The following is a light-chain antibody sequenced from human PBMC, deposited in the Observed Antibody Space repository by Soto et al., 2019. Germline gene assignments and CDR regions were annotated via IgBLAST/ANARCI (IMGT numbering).Light chain of an antibody. Sequence: DIQMTQSPSTLSASVGDRVTITCRASQSINSWLAWYQQKPGKAPKLLIYKASSLESGVPVRFSGSGSGTEFPLTISSLQPDDFASYYCQQYEAYPLTFGGGTKVEIK. CDR1: QSINSW. CDR3: QQYEAYPLT. J-gene: IGKJ4*01. CDR2: KAS. V-gene: IGKV1-5*03.